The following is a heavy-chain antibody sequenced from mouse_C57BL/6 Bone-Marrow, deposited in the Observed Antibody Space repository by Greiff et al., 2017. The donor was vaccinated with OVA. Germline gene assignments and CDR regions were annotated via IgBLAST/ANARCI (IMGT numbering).Heavy chain of an antibody. D-gene: IGHD2-4*01. CDR3: ARGDYDYDYDV. Sequence: QVQLQQPGAELVMPGASVKLSCKASGYTFTSYWMHWVKQRPGQGLEWIGEIDPSDSYTNYNQKFKGKSTLTVDQSSSPAYMQLSSLTSEASAVYYCARGDYDYDYDVWGTGTTVTVSA. J-gene: IGHJ1*03. CDR1: GYTFTSYW. CDR2: IDPSDSYT. V-gene: IGHV1-69*01.